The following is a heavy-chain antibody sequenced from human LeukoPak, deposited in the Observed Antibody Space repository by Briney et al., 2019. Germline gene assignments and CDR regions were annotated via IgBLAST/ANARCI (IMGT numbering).Heavy chain of an antibody. V-gene: IGHV3-7*01. CDR3: ARGNRPYYDILTGYYSDWFDP. D-gene: IGHD3-9*01. CDR2: IKQDGSEK. CDR1: GFTFSSYW. Sequence: GGSLRLSCAASGFTFSSYWMSWVRQAPGKGLEWVANIKQDGSEKYYVDSVKGRFTISRDNAKNSLYLQMNSLRAEDTAVYYCARGNRPYYDILTGYYSDWFDPWGQGTLVTVSS. J-gene: IGHJ5*02.